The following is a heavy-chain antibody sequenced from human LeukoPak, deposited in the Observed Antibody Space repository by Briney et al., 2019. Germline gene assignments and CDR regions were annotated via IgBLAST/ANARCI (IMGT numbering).Heavy chain of an antibody. V-gene: IGHV4-59*01. D-gene: IGHD6-19*01. Sequence: PSETLSLTCTVSGGSISSYYWSWIRQPPGKGLEWIGYIYYSGSTNYNPSLKSRVTISVDTSKNQFSLKLSSVTAADTAVYYCARDRVAVSYDAFDIWGQGTMVTVSS. J-gene: IGHJ3*02. CDR2: IYYSGST. CDR3: ARDRVAVSYDAFDI. CDR1: GGSISSYY.